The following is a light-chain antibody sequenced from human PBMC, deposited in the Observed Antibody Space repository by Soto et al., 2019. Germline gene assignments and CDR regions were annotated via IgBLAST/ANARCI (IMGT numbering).Light chain of an antibody. CDR2: GAS. Sequence: IPLAQSPGTLSLSPGERPTLACRASQSISSNYLAWYQQKPGQAPRLLIYGASTRATGIPARFSGSGSGTEFTLTISSLQSEDFAVYYCQQYNNWPTFGQGTRLEIK. CDR1: QSISSN. V-gene: IGKV3D-15*01. CDR3: QQYNNWPT. J-gene: IGKJ5*01.